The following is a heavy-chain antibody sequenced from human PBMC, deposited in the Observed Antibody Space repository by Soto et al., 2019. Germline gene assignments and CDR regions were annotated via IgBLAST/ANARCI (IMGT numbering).Heavy chain of an antibody. Sequence: KPSETLSLTCTVSGGSISSYYWSWIRQPPGKGLEWIGYIYYSGSTNYNPSLKSRVTISVDTSKNQFSLKLSSVTAADTAVYYCARGTNYGEEFDYWGQGTLVTVSS. V-gene: IGHV4-59*01. J-gene: IGHJ4*02. CDR1: GGSISSYY. D-gene: IGHD4-17*01. CDR3: ARGTNYGEEFDY. CDR2: IYYSGST.